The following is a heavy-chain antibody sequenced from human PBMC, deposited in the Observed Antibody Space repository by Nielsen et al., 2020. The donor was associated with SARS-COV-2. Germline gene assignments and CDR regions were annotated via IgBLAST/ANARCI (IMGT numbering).Heavy chain of an antibody. V-gene: IGHV4-4*02. J-gene: IGHJ6*02. Sequence: VRQAPGKGLEWIGEIYHSGSTNYNPSLKSGVTISEEKSKNQWALKLSSVTAADTAVYYCARQKGRITIFGVVTRHGMDVWGQGTTVTVSS. D-gene: IGHD3-3*01. CDR3: ARQKGRITIFGVVTRHGMDV. CDR2: IYHSGST.